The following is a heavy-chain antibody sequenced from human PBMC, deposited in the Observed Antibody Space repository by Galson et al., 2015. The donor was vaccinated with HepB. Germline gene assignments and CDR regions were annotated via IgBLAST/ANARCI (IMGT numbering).Heavy chain of an antibody. Sequence: SLRLSCAASGFTFSSYSMNRVRQAPGKGLEWVSYISSSSSTIYYADSVKGRFTISRDNAKNSLYLQMNSLRPDDTARYYCVRENTRDCGFDCWGQGTLVTVST. CDR1: GFTFSSYS. V-gene: IGHV3-48*01. CDR3: VRENTRDCGFDC. CDR2: ISSSSSTI. J-gene: IGHJ4*02. D-gene: IGHD2-21*01.